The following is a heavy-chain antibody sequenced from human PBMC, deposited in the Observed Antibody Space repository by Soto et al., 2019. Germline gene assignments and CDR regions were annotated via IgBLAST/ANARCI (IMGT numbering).Heavy chain of an antibody. Sequence: SETLSLTCAVYGGSFSGYYWSWIRQPPGKGLEWIGEINHSGSTNYNPSLKSRVTISVDTSKNQFSLKLSSVTAADTAVYYCGRGRITMVRGVTLSAYNWFDPWGQGTLVTVSS. D-gene: IGHD3-10*01. J-gene: IGHJ5*02. V-gene: IGHV4-34*01. CDR1: GGSFSGYY. CDR3: GRGRITMVRGVTLSAYNWFDP. CDR2: INHSGST.